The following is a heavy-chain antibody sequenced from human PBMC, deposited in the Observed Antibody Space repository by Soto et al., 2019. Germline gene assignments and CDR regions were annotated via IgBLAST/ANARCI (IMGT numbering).Heavy chain of an antibody. CDR3: ARGSSGDFWSVSYGFDX. CDR1: GGSISSGGYY. Sequence: SETLSLTFTVSGGSISSGGYYWTWIRQHPGKGLELVGYIYYSGSSYYNPSLKSRVTISIDKSKIRFSLKLSSVTAADTAFYYCARGSSGDFWSVSYGFDXWGQGTLVTVS. CDR2: IYYSGSS. V-gene: IGHV4-31*03. J-gene: IGHJ3*02. D-gene: IGHD3-3*01.